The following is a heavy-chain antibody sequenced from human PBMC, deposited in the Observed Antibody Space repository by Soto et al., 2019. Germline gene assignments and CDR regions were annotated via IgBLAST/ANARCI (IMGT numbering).Heavy chain of an antibody. CDR2: ISSSSSYI. D-gene: IGHD5-12*01. CDR3: ASADVVATKTSGGHYYYYGMDV. V-gene: IGHV3-21*01. CDR1: VFTFSSYS. J-gene: IGHJ6*02. Sequence: PGGSLRLSCASSVFTFSSYSMNWVRQAPGKGLEWVSSISSSSSYIYYADSVKGRFTISRDNAKSSLYLQMNSLRAEDTAVYYCASADVVATKTSGGHYYYYGMDVWGQGTTVTVSS.